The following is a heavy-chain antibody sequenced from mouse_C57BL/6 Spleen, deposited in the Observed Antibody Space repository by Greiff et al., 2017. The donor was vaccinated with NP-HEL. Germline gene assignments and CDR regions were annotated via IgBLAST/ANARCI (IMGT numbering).Heavy chain of an antibody. D-gene: IGHD1-1*01. Sequence: VQLQQSGPELVKPGASVKISCKASGYSFTDYNMNWVKQSNGKSLEWIGVINPNYGTTSYNQKFKGKATLTVDQSSSTAYMQLNSLTSEDSSVYYCARLGYGSSFYYAMDYWGKGTSVTVSS. V-gene: IGHV1-39*01. CDR1: GYSFTDYN. J-gene: IGHJ4*01. CDR3: ARLGYGSSFYYAMDY. CDR2: INPNYGTT.